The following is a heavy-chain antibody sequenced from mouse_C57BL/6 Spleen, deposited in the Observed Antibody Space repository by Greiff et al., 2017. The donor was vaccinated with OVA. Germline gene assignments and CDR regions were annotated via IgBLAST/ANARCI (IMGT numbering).Heavy chain of an antibody. CDR1: GYTFTNYW. V-gene: IGHV1-63*01. CDR3: ARKGAGPFDY. CDR2: IYPGGGYT. J-gene: IGHJ2*01. D-gene: IGHD3-3*01. Sequence: VQLQQSGAELVRPGTSVKMSCKASGYTFTNYWIGWAKQRPGHGLEWIGDIYPGGGYTNYNEKFKGKATLTADKSSSTAYMQFSSLTSEDSAIYYWARKGAGPFDYWGQGTTLTVSS.